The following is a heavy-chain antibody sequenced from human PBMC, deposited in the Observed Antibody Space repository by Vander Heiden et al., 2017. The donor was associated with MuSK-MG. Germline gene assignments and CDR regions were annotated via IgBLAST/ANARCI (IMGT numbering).Heavy chain of an antibody. CDR3: ARDKSVAGRFDY. J-gene: IGHJ4*02. D-gene: IGHD6-19*01. Sequence: EVQLVESGGGLVKPGGSLRLSCAASGLPFSSYSMNWVRQAPGKGLEWVSSISSSSSYIYYADSVKGRFTISRDNAKNSLYLQMNSLRAEDTAVYYCARDKSVAGRFDYWGQGTLVTVSS. V-gene: IGHV3-21*01. CDR1: GLPFSSYS. CDR2: ISSSSSYI.